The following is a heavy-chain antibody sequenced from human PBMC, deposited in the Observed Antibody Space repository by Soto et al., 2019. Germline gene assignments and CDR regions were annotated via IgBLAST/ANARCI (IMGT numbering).Heavy chain of an antibody. Sequence: ASVKVSCKASGYTFANYGINWVRQAPGLGLEWMGWITSNSGNARCAQKFQGRVTMTTDTSTTTAYMELRSLTSDDTAVYFCARGRDWNYAFEFWGQGTMVTVSS. V-gene: IGHV1-18*01. CDR2: ITSNSGNA. CDR1: GYTFANYG. D-gene: IGHD1-7*01. J-gene: IGHJ3*01. CDR3: ARGRDWNYAFEF.